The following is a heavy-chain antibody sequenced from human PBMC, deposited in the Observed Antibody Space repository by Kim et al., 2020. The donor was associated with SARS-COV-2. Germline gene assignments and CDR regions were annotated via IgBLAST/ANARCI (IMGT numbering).Heavy chain of an antibody. CDR1: GFTFSSYA. J-gene: IGHJ5*02. CDR3: ARVGATNWFDP. V-gene: IGHV3-30*04. Sequence: GGSLRLSCAASGFTFSSYAMHWVRQAPGKGLEWVAVISYDGSNKYYADSVKGRFTISRDNSKNTLYLQMNSLRAEDTAVYYCARVGATNWFDPWGQGTL. D-gene: IGHD1-26*01. CDR2: ISYDGSNK.